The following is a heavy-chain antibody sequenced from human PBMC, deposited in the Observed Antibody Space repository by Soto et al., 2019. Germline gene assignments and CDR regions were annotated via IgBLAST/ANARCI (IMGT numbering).Heavy chain of an antibody. V-gene: IGHV3-48*03. CDR2: INTAGSTK. J-gene: IGHJ6*02. Sequence: VGSLRLSCEASGFTFSNFEMHWVRQAPGKGLEWVSYINTAGSTKYYAESVKGRFTISRDNARNSLFLQMNSLRAEDTAVYYCARAECSSPDCLTAYYSYGLDVWGQGSTVTVSS. CDR1: GFTFSNFE. D-gene: IGHD3-9*01. CDR3: ARAECSSPDCLTAYYSYGLDV.